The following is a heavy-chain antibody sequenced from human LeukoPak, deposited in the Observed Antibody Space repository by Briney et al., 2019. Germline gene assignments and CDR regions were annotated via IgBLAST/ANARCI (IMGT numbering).Heavy chain of an antibody. J-gene: IGHJ6*02. CDR3: ARAITMVRGVPYYGMDV. CDR2: IWYDGSNK. Sequence: HPGRPLRLSCAASGFTFSSYGMHWVRQAPGKGLEWVAVIWYDGSNKYYADSVKGRFTISRDNSKNTLYLQMNSLRAEDTAVYYCARAITMVRGVPYYGMDVWGQGTTVTVSS. CDR1: GFTFSSYG. D-gene: IGHD3-10*01. V-gene: IGHV3-33*01.